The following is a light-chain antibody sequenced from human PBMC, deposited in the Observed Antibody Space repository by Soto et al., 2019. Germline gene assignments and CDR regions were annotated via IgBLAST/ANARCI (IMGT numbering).Light chain of an antibody. V-gene: IGLV7-43*01. J-gene: IGLJ1*01. Sequence: QTVVTQEPSLTVSPGGTVTLRCASSTGEVTSGNFPNWFQQKPGEAPRALIYTTSNKHPWTPARFSGSLLGGKAALTLSGVQPEDEADYYCLLYYGGAHVFGTGTKLTVL. CDR3: LLYYGGAHV. CDR2: TTS. CDR1: TGEVTSGNF.